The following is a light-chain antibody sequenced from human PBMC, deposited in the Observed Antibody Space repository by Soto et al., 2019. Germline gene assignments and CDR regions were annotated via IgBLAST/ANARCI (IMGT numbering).Light chain of an antibody. V-gene: IGLV2-14*01. Sequence: QCALTQPASVSGSPGQSIAISCTGTSSDVGGYNYVSWYQQHPGKAPKLMIYDVSNRPSGVSNRFSGSKSGNTASPTISGLQAEDEADYSCSSYTSSSLYVFGTGTKVTVL. CDR3: SSYTSSSLYV. J-gene: IGLJ1*01. CDR1: SSDVGGYNY. CDR2: DVS.